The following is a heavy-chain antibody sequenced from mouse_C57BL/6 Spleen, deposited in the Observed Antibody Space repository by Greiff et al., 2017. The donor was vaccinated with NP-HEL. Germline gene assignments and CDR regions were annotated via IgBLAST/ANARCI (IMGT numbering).Heavy chain of an antibody. J-gene: IGHJ2*01. CDR2: IHPGDGDT. CDR1: GYAFSSSW. V-gene: IGHV1-82*01. Sequence: VQLQQSGPELVKPGASVKISCKASGYAFSSSWMNWVKQRPGQGLEWIGRIHPGDGDTNYNGKFKGKATLTADKSSSTAYMPLSSLTSADSAVYCGARAGYLDYWGQGTTRTVSS. CDR3: ARAGYLDY.